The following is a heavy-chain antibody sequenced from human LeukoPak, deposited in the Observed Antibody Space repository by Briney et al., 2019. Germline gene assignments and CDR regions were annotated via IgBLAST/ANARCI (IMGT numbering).Heavy chain of an antibody. CDR3: ARDPYYGSGSYSPGPTFDP. V-gene: IGHV1-46*01. CDR2: INPSGGST. D-gene: IGHD3-10*01. Sequence: ASVKASCKASGYTFTSYYMHWVRQAPGQGLEWMGIINPSGGSTSYAQKFQGRVTMTRDMSTSTVYMELSSLRSEDTAVYYCARDPYYGSGSYSPGPTFDPWGQGTLVTVSS. CDR1: GYTFTSYY. J-gene: IGHJ5*02.